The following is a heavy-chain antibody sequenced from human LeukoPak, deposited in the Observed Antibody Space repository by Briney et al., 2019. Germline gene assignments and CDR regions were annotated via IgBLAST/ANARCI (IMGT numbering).Heavy chain of an antibody. Sequence: SETPSLTCTVSGGSISSGSYYWSWIRQPAGKGLEWIGRIYTSGSTNYNPSLKSRVTISVDTSKNQFSLKLSSVTAADTAVYYCARWAYDSSGYNAAFDIWGQGTMVTVSS. V-gene: IGHV4-61*02. CDR3: ARWAYDSSGYNAAFDI. J-gene: IGHJ3*02. CDR2: IYTSGST. D-gene: IGHD3-22*01. CDR1: GGSISSGSYY.